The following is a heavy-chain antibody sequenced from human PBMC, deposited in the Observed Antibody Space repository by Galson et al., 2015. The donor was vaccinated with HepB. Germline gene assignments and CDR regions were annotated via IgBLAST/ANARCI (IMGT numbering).Heavy chain of an antibody. D-gene: IGHD4-11*01. Sequence: SLRLSCAASGFTFSSYWMSWVRQAPGKGLEWVAIIKEDGSGKHYVDSVKGRFTISRDNAKNSLFLQMNSLRAEDTAVYYCARVLHAFDYWGQGTLVTVSS. J-gene: IGHJ4*02. CDR3: ARVLHAFDY. CDR2: IKEDGSGK. V-gene: IGHV3-7*03. CDR1: GFTFSSYW.